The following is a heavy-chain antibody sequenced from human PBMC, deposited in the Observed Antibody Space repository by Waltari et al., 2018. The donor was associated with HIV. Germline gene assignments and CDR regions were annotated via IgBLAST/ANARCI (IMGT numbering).Heavy chain of an antibody. CDR3: TTVGGGTRDY. V-gene: IGHV3-15*01. CDR2: IKSNTDGGTT. D-gene: IGHD3-16*01. J-gene: IGHJ4*02. CDR1: GFTFSDAW. Sequence: EVLLVESGGGLGKPGGSLRLSCAASGFTFSDAWMGWVRQAPGEGLEWDGRIKSNTDGGTTDYAAPVKGRFTISRDDSKTTLYLEMNSLKTEDTAVYYCTTVGGGTRDYWGQGTLITVSS.